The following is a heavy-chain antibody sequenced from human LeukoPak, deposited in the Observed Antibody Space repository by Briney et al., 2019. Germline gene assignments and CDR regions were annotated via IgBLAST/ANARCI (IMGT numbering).Heavy chain of an antibody. CDR1: GGSISSSSYY. V-gene: IGHV4-39*07. CDR2: IYYSGST. J-gene: IGHJ4*02. CDR3: ARDLWDHGDYSGLDY. Sequence: PSETLSLTCTVSGGSISSSSYYWGWIRQPPGKGLEWIGSIYYSGSTYYNPSLKSRVTISVDTSKNQFSLKLSSVTAADTAVYYCARDLWDHGDYSGLDYWGQGTLVTVSS. D-gene: IGHD4-17*01.